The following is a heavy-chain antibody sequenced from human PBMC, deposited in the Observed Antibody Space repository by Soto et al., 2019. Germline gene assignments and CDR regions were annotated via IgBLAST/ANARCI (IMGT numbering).Heavy chain of an antibody. Sequence: WIRQPPGKALEWLALIYWNDDKRYSPSLKSRLTITKDTSKNQVVLTMTNMDPVDTATYYCAHIRSSRHYFDYWGQGTLVTVSS. J-gene: IGHJ4*02. D-gene: IGHD6-13*01. CDR2: IYWNDDK. V-gene: IGHV2-5*01. CDR3: AHIRSSRHYFDY.